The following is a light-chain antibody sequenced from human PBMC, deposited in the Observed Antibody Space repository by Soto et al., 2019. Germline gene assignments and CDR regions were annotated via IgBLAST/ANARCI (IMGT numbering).Light chain of an antibody. Sequence: NFMLTQPHSVSESPGKTVTISCTRSSGDIAYNYVQWFQQRPGSAPTTVIYKDNQRPSGVPDRFSGSIDSSSNSASLTISGLKTEDEADYFCQSSYSSDVVFGGGTKLTVL. CDR3: QSSYSSDVV. CDR1: SGDIAYNY. V-gene: IGLV6-57*04. CDR2: KDN. J-gene: IGLJ2*01.